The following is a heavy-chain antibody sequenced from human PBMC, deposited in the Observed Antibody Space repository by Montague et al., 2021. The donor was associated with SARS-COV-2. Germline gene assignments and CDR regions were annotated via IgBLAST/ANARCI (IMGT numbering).Heavy chain of an antibody. J-gene: IGHJ6*03. CDR3: ARLGDGIVPSPILGLGPYYSSYYIDV. D-gene: IGHD7-27*01. Sequence: SETLSLTCAVSGGSFSRYYWSWIRQPQGKGLERIGEISHNGNTEYNPSLQSRVSISLDTSRNQFSLTVSSMTAADTAIYYCARLGDGIVPSPILGLGPYYSSYYIDVWGKGTTVTVSS. V-gene: IGHV4-34*01. CDR1: GGSFSRYY. CDR2: ISHNGNT.